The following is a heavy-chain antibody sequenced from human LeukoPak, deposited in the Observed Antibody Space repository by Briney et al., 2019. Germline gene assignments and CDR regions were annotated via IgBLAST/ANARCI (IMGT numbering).Heavy chain of an antibody. CDR2: ISSSSSSYI. Sequence: GGSLRLSCAASGFTFSSYSMNWVRQAPGKGLEWVSSISSSSSSYIYYADSVKGRFTISRDNAKNSLYLQMNSLRAEDTAVYYCARDGAPIWQVVPAAAIAGYYYYYYMDVWGKGTTVTVSS. J-gene: IGHJ6*03. D-gene: IGHD2-2*01. V-gene: IGHV3-21*01. CDR3: ARDGAPIWQVVPAAAIAGYYYYYYMDV. CDR1: GFTFSSYS.